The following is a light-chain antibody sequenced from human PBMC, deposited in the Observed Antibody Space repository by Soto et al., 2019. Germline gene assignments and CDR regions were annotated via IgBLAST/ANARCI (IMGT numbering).Light chain of an antibody. CDR1: QSVSSSY. Sequence: EIVLTQSPGTLSLSPGERATLSCRASQSVSSSYLAWYQQKPGQAPGILIYGEFSRATGTPDRFSGSVSGTDFTLTISSLEPEDFAVYYCQQYGDSRFTFGGGTKGEIK. J-gene: IGKJ4*01. V-gene: IGKV3-20*01. CDR3: QQYGDSRFT. CDR2: GEF.